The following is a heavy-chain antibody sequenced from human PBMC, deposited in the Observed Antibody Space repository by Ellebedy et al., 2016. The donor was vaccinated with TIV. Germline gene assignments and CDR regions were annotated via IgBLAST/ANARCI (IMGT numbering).Heavy chain of an antibody. Sequence: GGSLRLSCAASGFTFSNYWMTWVRQAPGKGLEWVANIKQDGSEKYYVDSVKGRFSISRDNAKNSLYLQMNSLTDEDTAVYYCARDQWLGRPYYFDSWGQGTLVTVSS. D-gene: IGHD6-19*01. CDR2: IKQDGSEK. J-gene: IGHJ4*02. V-gene: IGHV3-7*01. CDR1: GFTFSNYW. CDR3: ARDQWLGRPYYFDS.